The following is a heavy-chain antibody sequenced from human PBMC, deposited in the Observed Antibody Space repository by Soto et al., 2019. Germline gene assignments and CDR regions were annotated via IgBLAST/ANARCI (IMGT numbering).Heavy chain of an antibody. Sequence: QITLKESGPTLVKPTQTLTLTCTFSGFSISTNGVGVGWIRQPPGKALEWLAVIYWDDTKHYSPSLKSRLTITKDTPKNQVVLTMTNVDPVDTATYYCTRKGAGTTSLDHWGQGTLVTVSS. J-gene: IGHJ4*02. CDR1: GFSISTNGVG. D-gene: IGHD1-7*01. CDR3: TRKGAGTTSLDH. CDR2: IYWDDTK. V-gene: IGHV2-5*02.